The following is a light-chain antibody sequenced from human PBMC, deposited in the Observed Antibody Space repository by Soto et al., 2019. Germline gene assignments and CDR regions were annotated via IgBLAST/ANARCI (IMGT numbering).Light chain of an antibody. CDR3: SSYTSSSTYV. Sequence: QSVLTQPASVSGSPGQSITISCTGTSSYVGGYNYVSWYQQHPGKAPKLMIYDVSNRPSGVSNRFSGSKSGNTASLTIFGLQAEDEADYYCSSYTSSSTYVFGTGTKVTVL. J-gene: IGLJ1*01. V-gene: IGLV2-14*01. CDR1: SSYVGGYNY. CDR2: DVS.